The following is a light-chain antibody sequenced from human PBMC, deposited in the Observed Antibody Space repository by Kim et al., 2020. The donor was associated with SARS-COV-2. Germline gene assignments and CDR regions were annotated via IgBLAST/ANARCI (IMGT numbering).Light chain of an antibody. CDR2: EDN. V-gene: IGLV6-57*04. J-gene: IGLJ3*02. CDR1: SGSIASNY. Sequence: NFMLTQPHSVSESPGKTVTISCTRSSGSIASNYVQWYQQRPGSAPTTVIYEDNQRPSGVPDRFSGSIDSPSNSASLTISGLKTEDEADYYCQSYDSSNQRVFGGGTQLTVL. CDR3: QSYDSSNQRV.